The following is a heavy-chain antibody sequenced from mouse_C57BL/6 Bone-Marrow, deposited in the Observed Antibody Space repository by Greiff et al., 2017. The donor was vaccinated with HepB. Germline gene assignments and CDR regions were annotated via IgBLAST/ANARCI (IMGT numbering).Heavy chain of an antibody. D-gene: IGHD2-4*01. V-gene: IGHV1-26*01. J-gene: IGHJ3*01. CDR2: INPNNGGT. CDR1: GYTFTDYY. CDR3: AIYYDYPAWFAY. Sequence: EVQLQQSGPELVKPGASVKISCKASGYTFTDYYMNWVKQSHGKSLEWIGDINPNNGGTSYNQKFKGKATLTVDKSSSTAYMELRSLTSEDSAVYYCAIYYDYPAWFAYWGQGTLVTVSA.